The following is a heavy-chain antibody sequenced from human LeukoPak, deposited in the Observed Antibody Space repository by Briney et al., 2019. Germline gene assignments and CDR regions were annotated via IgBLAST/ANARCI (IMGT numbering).Heavy chain of an antibody. V-gene: IGHV3-30*02. CDR3: ARDPQDNNYLLDY. Sequence: GGSLRLSCTASGLAFSTHHMHWVRQAPGTGLEWVAFIRYDGNSILYADSVKGRFAVSRDNSKTTLYLQMNSLRPGDTAVYYCARDPQDNNYLLDYWGQGTLVTVSS. D-gene: IGHD4-11*01. CDR1: GLAFSTHH. J-gene: IGHJ4*02. CDR2: IRYDGNSI.